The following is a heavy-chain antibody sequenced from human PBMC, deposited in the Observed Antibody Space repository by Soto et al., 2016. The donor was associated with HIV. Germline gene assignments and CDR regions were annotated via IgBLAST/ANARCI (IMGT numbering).Heavy chain of an antibody. CDR1: GFTFNSYG. J-gene: IGHJ6*02. D-gene: IGHD1-26*01. Sequence: EVQLVESGGGVVQPGRSLRLSCVVSGFTFNSYGMNWVRQTPGKGLEWVSSISGSGNYIFYADSVKGRFTISRDNAKNSLYLQMNSLTAEDTAVYYCARDLSRWXPXYYYNFGMGLWGQGTTVTVS. CDR3: ARDLSRWXPXYYYNFGMGL. V-gene: IGHV3-21*01. CDR2: ISGSGNYI.